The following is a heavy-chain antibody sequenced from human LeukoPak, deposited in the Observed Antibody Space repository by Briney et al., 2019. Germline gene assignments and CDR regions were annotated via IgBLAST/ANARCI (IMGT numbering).Heavy chain of an antibody. CDR1: GFTFSSYA. CDR3: ARQTGYSTWNGMDV. D-gene: IGHD6-13*01. J-gene: IGHJ6*02. Sequence: PGRSLRLSCAASGFTFSSYAMHWVRQAPGKGLEWVAVISYDGSNKYYADSVKGRFTISRDNSKNRLYLQMNSLRAEDTAVYYCARQTGYSTWNGMDVWGQGTTVTVSS. CDR2: ISYDGSNK. V-gene: IGHV3-30-3*01.